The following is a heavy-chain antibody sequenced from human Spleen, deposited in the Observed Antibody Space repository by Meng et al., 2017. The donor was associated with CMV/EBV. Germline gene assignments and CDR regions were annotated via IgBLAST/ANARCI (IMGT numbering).Heavy chain of an antibody. CDR1: GFTFSSYD. J-gene: IGHJ4*02. V-gene: IGHV3-30*02. CDR2: IRYDGSNK. D-gene: IGHD2-8*02. CDR3: AKQVVSTSLDYFDS. Sequence: GESLKISCVASGFTFSSYDMHWVRQAPGKGLEWVAFIRYDGSNKFYADSVKGRFTIFRDNSNNTLYLQMNSLSAEDTAVYYCAKQVVSTSLDYFDSWGQGTLVTVSS.